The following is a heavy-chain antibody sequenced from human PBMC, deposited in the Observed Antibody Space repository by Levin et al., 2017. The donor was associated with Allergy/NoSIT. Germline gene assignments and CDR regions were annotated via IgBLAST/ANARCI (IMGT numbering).Heavy chain of an antibody. Sequence: GESLKISCAASGLTFSTYSMNWVRQAPGKGLEWVSSIGISSSYIHYADSLKGRFTVSRDNAKNSLYLQMNSLRVEDTAVYYCARETGRNTMFGEVDVWGKGTTVTVSS. V-gene: IGHV3-21*01. J-gene: IGHJ6*04. CDR2: IGISSSYI. CDR1: GLTFSTYS. CDR3: ARETGRNTMFGEVDV. D-gene: IGHD3-3*01.